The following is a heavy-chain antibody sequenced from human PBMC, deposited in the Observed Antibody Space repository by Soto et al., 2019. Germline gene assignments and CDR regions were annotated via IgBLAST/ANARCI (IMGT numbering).Heavy chain of an antibody. CDR1: GFTFSTYG. CDR3: AKDHLPSTVTTTGY. CDR2: ISYDGNNK. V-gene: IGHV3-30*18. J-gene: IGHJ4*02. D-gene: IGHD4-17*01. Sequence: QVQLVESGGGVVQPGRSLRLSCAASGFTFSTYGMHWVRQAPGKGLEWVAVISYDGNNKYYADSVKGRFTIARDNSKNTLFLQMDSLRAEDTAVYYCAKDHLPSTVTTTGYWGQGTLVTVSS.